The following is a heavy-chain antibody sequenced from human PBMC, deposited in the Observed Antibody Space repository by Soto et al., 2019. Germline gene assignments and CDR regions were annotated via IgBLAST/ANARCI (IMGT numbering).Heavy chain of an antibody. CDR2: IIPIFGTA. CDR1: GGTFSSYA. D-gene: IGHD3-22*01. Sequence: QVQLVQSGAEVKKPGSSVKVSCKASGGTFSSYAISWVRQAPGQGLEWMGGIIPIFGTANYAQKFQGSVTITADESTSTAYMQLSSLRSEDTAVYYCARDTYYYDSTGYNPTYYFDYWGQGTLVTVSS. J-gene: IGHJ4*02. CDR3: ARDTYYYDSTGYNPTYYFDY. V-gene: IGHV1-69*01.